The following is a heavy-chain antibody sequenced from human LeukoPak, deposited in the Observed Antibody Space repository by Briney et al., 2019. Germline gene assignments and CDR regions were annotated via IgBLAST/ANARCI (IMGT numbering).Heavy chain of an antibody. CDR3: TRVLGGSSSPLTIDY. J-gene: IGHJ4*02. D-gene: IGHD6-13*01. CDR2: IRSKAYGGTT. CDR1: GFTFGDYA. Sequence: AGRSLRLYCTASGFTFGDYAMSWVRQAPGKGLEWVGFIRSKAYGGTTEYAASVKGRFTISRDDSKSIAYLQMNSLKTEDTAVYYCTRVLGGSSSPLTIDYWGQGTLVTVSS. V-gene: IGHV3-49*04.